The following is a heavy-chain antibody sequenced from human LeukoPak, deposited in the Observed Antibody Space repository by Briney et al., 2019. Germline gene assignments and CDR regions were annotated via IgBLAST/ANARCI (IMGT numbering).Heavy chain of an antibody. V-gene: IGHV1-18*01. CDR2: ISAYNGNT. D-gene: IGHD3-10*01. CDR1: GYTFTSYG. CDR3: ARDPRRYGSGSPYYFDY. J-gene: IGHJ4*02. Sequence: GASVKVSCKASGYTFTSYGISWVRQAPGQGLEWMGWISAYNGNTNYAQKLQGRVTMTTDTSTGTAYMELRSLRSDDTAVYYCARDPRRYGSGSPYYFDYWGQGTLVTVSS.